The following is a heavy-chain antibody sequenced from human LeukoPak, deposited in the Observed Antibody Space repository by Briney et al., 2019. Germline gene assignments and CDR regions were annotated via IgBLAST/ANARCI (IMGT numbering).Heavy chain of an antibody. CDR2: INRDGST. CDR1: GFTLSSNY. D-gene: IGHD2/OR15-2a*01. J-gene: IGHJ5*02. CDR3: VRDPFFSVP. Sequence: GGPLRLSCAASGFTLSSNYMSWVRQAPGKGLEWVSTINRDGSTYYGDSVRGRFTISRDNGKNSLYLQMNSLRVEDTALYYCVRDPFFSVPWGQGTLVTVSS. V-gene: IGHV3-66*01.